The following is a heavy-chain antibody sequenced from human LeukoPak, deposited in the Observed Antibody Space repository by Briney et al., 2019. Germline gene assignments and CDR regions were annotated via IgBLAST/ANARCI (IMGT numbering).Heavy chain of an antibody. J-gene: IGHJ4*02. CDR3: ARDPWQGSTTLH. Sequence: GGSLRVSCVASGFSISSGYMTWARQAPGKALEWVSLLYSDDSAYYPDSVKGRFTISRDNSKSTLHLQMDTLRTEDTAMYYCARDPWQGSTTLHWGQGSMVTVSS. V-gene: IGHV3-66*02. CDR1: GFSISSGY. D-gene: IGHD1-26*01. CDR2: LYSDDSA.